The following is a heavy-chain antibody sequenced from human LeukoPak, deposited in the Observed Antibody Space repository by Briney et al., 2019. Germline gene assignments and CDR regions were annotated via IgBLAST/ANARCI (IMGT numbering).Heavy chain of an antibody. CDR2: IYYSGST. D-gene: IGHD6-19*01. V-gene: IGHV4-59*12. CDR1: GGSISSYY. Sequence: PSETLSLTCTVSGGSISSYYWSWIRQPPGKGLEWIGYIYYSGSTNYNPSLKSRVTMSVDTSKNQFSLKLSSVTAADTAVYYCARASFVYSSGWYGGFDPWGQGTLVTVSS. CDR3: ARASFVYSSGWYGGFDP. J-gene: IGHJ5*02.